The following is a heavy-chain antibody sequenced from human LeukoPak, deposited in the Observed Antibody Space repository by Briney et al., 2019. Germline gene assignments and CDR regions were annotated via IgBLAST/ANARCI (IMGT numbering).Heavy chain of an antibody. J-gene: IGHJ4*02. D-gene: IGHD3-16*01. CDR1: GYNFATHF. V-gene: IGHV5-51*01. Sequence: GESLKISCKGFGYNFATHFIGWVRQMPGKGPEWMGIIYPGDSDTIYSPSFQGQVTISADKSISTAYLQWSSLKASDTAIYYCTRRMPFGASPGFDYWGQGTLVTVSS. CDR2: IYPGDSDT. CDR3: TRRMPFGASPGFDY.